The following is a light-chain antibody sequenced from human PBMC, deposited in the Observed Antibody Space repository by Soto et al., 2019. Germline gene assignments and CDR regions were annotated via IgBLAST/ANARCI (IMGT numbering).Light chain of an antibody. J-gene: IGLJ3*02. Sequence: QPVLTQSSSASASLGSSVKLTCTLSSGHSSYIIAWHQQQPGKAPRYLMKLEGSGSYNKGSGVPDRFSGSSSGADRYLTISILQFEYEADYYCETWDSNTHTVFGGGTKVTVL. CDR3: ETWDSNTHTV. V-gene: IGLV4-60*02. CDR1: SGHSSYI. CDR2: LEGSGSY.